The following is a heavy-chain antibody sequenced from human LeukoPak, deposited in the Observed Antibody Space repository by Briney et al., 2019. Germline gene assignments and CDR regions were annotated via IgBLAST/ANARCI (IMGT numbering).Heavy chain of an antibody. CDR1: GGSISSGGYS. CDR3: ARRSDSSSFTFDY. Sequence: SETLSLTCAVSGGSISSGGYSWSWIRQPPGKGLEWIGYIYHSGSTYYNPSLKSRVTISVDRSKNQFSLKLSSVTAADTAVYYCARRSDSSSFTFDYWGQGTLVTVSS. CDR2: IYHSGST. V-gene: IGHV4-30-2*01. D-gene: IGHD6-13*01. J-gene: IGHJ4*02.